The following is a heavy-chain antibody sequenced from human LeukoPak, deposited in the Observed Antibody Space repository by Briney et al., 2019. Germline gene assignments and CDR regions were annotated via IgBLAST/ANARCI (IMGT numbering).Heavy chain of an antibody. D-gene: IGHD3-22*01. Sequence: GASVKVSCMASGYIFTAYGLSWVRQAPGQGLEWMGWISAYDGDTTYAQKVQGRVTVTADTSTKTAYLELRSLRSDDTGVYYCVRQGASSAFDYWGQGTLLIVSS. CDR1: GYIFTAYG. V-gene: IGHV1-18*01. CDR3: VRQGASSAFDY. J-gene: IGHJ4*02. CDR2: ISAYDGDT.